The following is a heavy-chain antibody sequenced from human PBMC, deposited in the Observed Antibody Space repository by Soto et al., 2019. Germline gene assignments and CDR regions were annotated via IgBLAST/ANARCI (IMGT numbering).Heavy chain of an antibody. CDR2: IYPGDSDT. J-gene: IGHJ1*01. CDR1: GYSFTSYW. V-gene: IGHV5-51*01. CDR3: ARHCRGGDCYSHEYFQH. Sequence: PGESLRISCKGSGYSFTSYWIGWVRQMPGKGLEWMGIIYPGDSDTRYSPSFQGQVTISADKSISTAYLQWSSLKASDTAMYYCARHCRGGDCYSHEYFQHWGQGTLVTVSS. D-gene: IGHD2-21*02.